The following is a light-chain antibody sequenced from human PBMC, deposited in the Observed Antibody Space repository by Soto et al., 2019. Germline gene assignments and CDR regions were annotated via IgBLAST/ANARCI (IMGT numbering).Light chain of an antibody. J-gene: IGKJ3*01. CDR2: DAS. V-gene: IGKV1-5*01. Sequence: DIQMTQSPSTLSASVGDRVTITCRASQRISSWLAWYQQKPGKAPKLLIYDASSLESGVPSRFSGSGSGTEFTLTSSSLQPDDFATYYCQQYNSGGFTFGPGTKVDIK. CDR3: QQYNSGGFT. CDR1: QRISSW.